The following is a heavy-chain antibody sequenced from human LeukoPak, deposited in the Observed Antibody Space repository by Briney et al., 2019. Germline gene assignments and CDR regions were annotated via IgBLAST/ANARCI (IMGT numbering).Heavy chain of an antibody. CDR1: GYTFTGYY. V-gene: IGHV1-2*02. CDR2: INPNSGDT. J-gene: IGHJ3*02. CDR3: AREGGPHCSGGSCYYAFDI. Sequence: ASVKVSCKASGYTFTGYYMHWVRQAPGQGLEWMGWINPNSGDTNYAQKLQGRVTMTTDTSTSTAYMELRSLRSDDTAVYYCAREGGPHCSGGSCYYAFDIWGQGTMVTVSS. D-gene: IGHD2-15*01.